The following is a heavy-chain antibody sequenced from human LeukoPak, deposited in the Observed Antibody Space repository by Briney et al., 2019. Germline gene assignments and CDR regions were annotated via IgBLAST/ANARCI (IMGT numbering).Heavy chain of an antibody. CDR1: GYVFSGYY. J-gene: IGHJ4*02. D-gene: IGHD3-16*01. CDR3: ARDRGSGGNHFDY. V-gene: IGHV1-2*06. Sequence: ASVKVSCKASGYVFSGYYIHWVRQAPGQGLEWMGRINPNSGDTNYIQKFQGRVTMTRDTSISTAYMDLRGLKSDDTAVYYCARDRGSGGNHFDYWGQGTLVTVSS. CDR2: INPNSGDT.